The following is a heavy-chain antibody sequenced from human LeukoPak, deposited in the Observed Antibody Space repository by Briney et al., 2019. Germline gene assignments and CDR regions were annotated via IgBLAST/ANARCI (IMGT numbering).Heavy chain of an antibody. J-gene: IGHJ4*02. D-gene: IGHD6-13*01. CDR3: AKDTTPGIAAAGY. V-gene: IGHV1-18*01. CDR2: ISGYNGNT. CDR1: GYTFTSYG. Sequence: EASVKVSCKASGYTFTSYGISWVRQAPGQGLEWMGWISGYNGNTKYAHKLQGRVTMTTDTSTSTAYMELRSLRSDDTAVYYCAKDTTPGIAAAGYWGQGTLVTVSS.